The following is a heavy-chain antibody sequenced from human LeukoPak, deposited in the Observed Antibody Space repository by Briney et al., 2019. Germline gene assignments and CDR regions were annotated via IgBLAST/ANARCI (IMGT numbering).Heavy chain of an antibody. D-gene: IGHD3-16*02. Sequence: SETLSLTCTVSGGSVSSGSYYWSWIRQPPGKGLEWIGDIYYSGRTTYNPSLKSRVTISIDTTKNQFSLKMRSVTAADTAVYYCARGGIAFGGVIVSQRTPFNYWGQGTLVIVSS. CDR3: ARGGIAFGGVIVSQRTPFNY. V-gene: IGHV4-61*01. J-gene: IGHJ4*02. CDR1: GGSVSSGSYY. CDR2: IYYSGRT.